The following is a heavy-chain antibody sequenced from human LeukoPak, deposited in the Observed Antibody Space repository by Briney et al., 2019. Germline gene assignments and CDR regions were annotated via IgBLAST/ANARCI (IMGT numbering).Heavy chain of an antibody. D-gene: IGHD1-26*01. CDR2: ISSSSYI. CDR3: ARDPPYSGSYFQH. J-gene: IGHJ1*01. CDR1: GFTFSSYS. Sequence: PGGSLRLSCAASGFTFSSYSMNWVRQAPGKGLEWVSSISSSSYIYYADSVKGRFTISRDNAKNSLYLQMNSLRAEDTAVYYCARDPPYSGSYFQHWGQGTLVTVSS. V-gene: IGHV3-21*01.